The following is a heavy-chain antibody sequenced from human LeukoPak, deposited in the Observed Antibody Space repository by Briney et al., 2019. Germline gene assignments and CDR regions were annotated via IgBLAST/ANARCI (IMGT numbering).Heavy chain of an antibody. D-gene: IGHD3-10*01. CDR2: ISGDGGT. CDR1: GFTFGSYV. CDR3: AREKIGESADY. V-gene: IGHV3-23*01. Sequence: PGGSLRLSCAASGFTFGSYVTSWVRQAPGKGPEWVSAISGDGGTYYADSVKGRFTISRDNSKNTLYLQMNSLGGEDTALYYCAREKIGESADYWGQGTLVTVSS. J-gene: IGHJ4*02.